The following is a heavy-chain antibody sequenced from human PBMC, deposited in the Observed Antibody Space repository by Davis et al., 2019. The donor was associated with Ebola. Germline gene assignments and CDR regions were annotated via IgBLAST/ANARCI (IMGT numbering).Heavy chain of an antibody. J-gene: IGHJ4*02. CDR3: AKGWNSGGSCYSPLNY. V-gene: IGHV3-74*01. CDR1: GFTFSGYW. D-gene: IGHD2-15*01. CDR2: INSDGSST. Sequence: PGGSLRLSCAASGFTFSGYWMHWVRHAPGKGLVWVSRINSDGSSTSYADSVRGRFTISRDNAKNSLYLQMNSLRAEDTAVYYCAKGWNSGGSCYSPLNYWGQGTLVTVSS.